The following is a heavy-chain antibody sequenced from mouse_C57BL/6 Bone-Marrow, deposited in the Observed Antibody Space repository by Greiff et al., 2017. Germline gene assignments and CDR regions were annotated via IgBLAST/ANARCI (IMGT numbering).Heavy chain of an antibody. CDR3: ARHKRLDAMDY. J-gene: IGHJ4*01. CDR1: GFTFSDYY. Sequence: EVKLVESGGGLVQPGGSLKLSCAASGFTFSDYYMYWVRQTPEKRLEWVAYISNGGGSTYYPDTVKGRFTISRDNAKNTLYLQMSRLKSEDTAMYYCARHKRLDAMDYWGQGTSVTVSS. V-gene: IGHV5-12*01. CDR2: ISNGGGST.